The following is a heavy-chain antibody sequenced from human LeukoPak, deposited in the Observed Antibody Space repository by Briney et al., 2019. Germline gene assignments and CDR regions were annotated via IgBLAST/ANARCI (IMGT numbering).Heavy chain of an antibody. V-gene: IGHV3-21*01. Sequence: GGSLILSCAASGFTFSSYSMNWVRQAPGKGLEWVSSISSSSSYIYYADSVKGRFTISRDNAKNSLYLQMNSLRAEDTAVYYCARSGGYDARVDYWGQGTLVTVSS. CDR2: ISSSSSYI. D-gene: IGHD5-12*01. CDR3: ARSGGYDARVDY. CDR1: GFTFSSYS. J-gene: IGHJ4*02.